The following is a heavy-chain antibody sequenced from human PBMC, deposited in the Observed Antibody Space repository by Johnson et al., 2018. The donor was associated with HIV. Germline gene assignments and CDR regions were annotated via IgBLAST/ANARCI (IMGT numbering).Heavy chain of an antibody. CDR2: ISGSGGST. J-gene: IGHJ3*02. CDR3: AKEGSGYFHAFDI. V-gene: IGHV3-23*01. D-gene: IGHD3-22*01. Sequence: KGLEWVSAISGSGGSTYYVDSVKGRFTISRDNSENTLYVQMNNLRAEDTAVYYCAKEGSGYFHAFDIWGQGTMVTVSS.